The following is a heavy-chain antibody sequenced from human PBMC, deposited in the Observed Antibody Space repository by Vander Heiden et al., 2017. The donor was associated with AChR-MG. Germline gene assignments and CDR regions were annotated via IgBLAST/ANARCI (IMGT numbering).Heavy chain of an antibody. D-gene: IGHD1-20*01. Sequence: EVQLVQSGGGSAQPGGSLSLSCAASGFTFSSYWTLRVRQSPGKGLEWGSCIKRDGSGATYADSGKGRFTIYRDNDKNTLNLQMSSLRAEDTAVYYCARGYHDAFDIWGQGTMVTVSS. J-gene: IGHJ3*02. CDR1: GFTFSSYW. CDR2: IKRDGSGA. CDR3: ARGYHDAFDI. V-gene: IGHV3-74*01.